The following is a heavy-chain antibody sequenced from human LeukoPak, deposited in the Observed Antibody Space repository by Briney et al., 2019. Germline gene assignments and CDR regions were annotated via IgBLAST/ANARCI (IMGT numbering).Heavy chain of an antibody. D-gene: IGHD6-19*01. V-gene: IGHV1-2*02. CDR3: ARTEQWLVPLYYYYGMDV. J-gene: IGHJ6*02. CDR2: INPNSGGT. CDR1: GYTFTGYY. Sequence: ASVKVSCKASGYTFTGYYIHWVRQAPGQGLEWMGWINPNSGGTNYAQKFQGRVTMTRNTSISTAYMELSSLRSEDTAVYYCARTEQWLVPLYYYYGMDVWGQGTTVTVSS.